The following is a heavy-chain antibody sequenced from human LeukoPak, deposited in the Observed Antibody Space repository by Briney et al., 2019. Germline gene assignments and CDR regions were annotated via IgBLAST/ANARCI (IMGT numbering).Heavy chain of an antibody. D-gene: IGHD2-2*01. CDR2: IYPGDSDT. CDR1: GYTFTSFW. CDR3: ARRLSSTPLYDF. Sequence: GAPLQISSKGSGYTFTSFWIGWVRQMPGKGLEWMGIIYPGDSDTRYSSSFQGQVTISADKSISTAYLQWSSLKASDTAMYYCARRLSSTPLYDFWGQGTLVTASS. V-gene: IGHV5-51*01. J-gene: IGHJ4*02.